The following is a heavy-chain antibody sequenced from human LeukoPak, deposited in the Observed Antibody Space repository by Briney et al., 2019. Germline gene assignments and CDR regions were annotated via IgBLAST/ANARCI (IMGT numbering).Heavy chain of an antibody. CDR2: ISGSGVST. J-gene: IGHJ4*02. Sequence: GGSLRLSCAASGFTFNNYAMTWVRQAPGKGLEWVSAISGSGVSTYYADSVKGRFTISRDNSKNTLYLQINSLRAEDTAVYYCAKVHTAMIYDRVDYWGQGTLVTVSS. D-gene: IGHD5-18*01. CDR3: AKVHTAMIYDRVDY. CDR1: GFTFNNYA. V-gene: IGHV3-23*01.